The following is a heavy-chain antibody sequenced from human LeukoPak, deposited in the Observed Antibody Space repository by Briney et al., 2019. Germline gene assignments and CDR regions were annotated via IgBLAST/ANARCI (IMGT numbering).Heavy chain of an antibody. D-gene: IGHD3-16*01. CDR2: IDYSGNT. J-gene: IGHJ4*02. CDR1: ADSFSSGGYS. V-gene: IGHV4-30-4*07. Sequence: SQTLSLTCAVSADSFSSGGYSWSWIRQPPGKGLEWIGYIDYSGNTYYNPSLKSRVTISIDTSKNQFSLKLTSVTAADTAVYYCARDRGIMTTFGGVMAKGAHYWGQGTLVTVSS. CDR3: ARDRGIMTTFGGVMAKGAHY.